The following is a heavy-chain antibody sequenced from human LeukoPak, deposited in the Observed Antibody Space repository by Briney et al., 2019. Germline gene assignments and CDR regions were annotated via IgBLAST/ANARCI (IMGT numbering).Heavy chain of an antibody. CDR1: GYAFMDYY. J-gene: IGHJ3*02. CDR2: INPNSGGT. V-gene: IGHV1-2*02. D-gene: IGHD6-13*01. Sequence: VASVKVSCKASGYAFMDYYMHWLRQAPGQGLEWMGWINPNSGGTGHAQKIQDRVTMTRDTSINTAYMEMSRLTVDDTAVYYCARGPSTAAFDIWGQGTMVTVSS. CDR3: ARGPSTAAFDI.